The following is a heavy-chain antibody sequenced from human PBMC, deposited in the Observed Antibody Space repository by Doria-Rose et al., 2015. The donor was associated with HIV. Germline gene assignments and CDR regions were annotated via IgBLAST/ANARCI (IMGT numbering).Heavy chain of an antibody. CDR3: ARIKSSRWYHKYYFDF. V-gene: IGHV2-26*01. CDR1: GVSLSSPGMG. Sequence: QITLKESGPVLVKPTETLTLTCTVSGVSLSSPGMGVSRIRQPPWKALEWLANIFSYDERSYKTSLKSRLTISRDTSKSQVVLTMTDMYPVDTATYYCARIKSSRWYHKYYFDFWGQGTLVIVSA. CDR2: IFSYDER. J-gene: IGHJ4*02. D-gene: IGHD6-13*01.